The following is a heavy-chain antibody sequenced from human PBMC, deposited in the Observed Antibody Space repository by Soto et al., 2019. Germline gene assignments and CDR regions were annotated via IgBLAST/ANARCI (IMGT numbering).Heavy chain of an antibody. CDR3: ARGEGYWYFDL. CDR2: IIPILGIA. CDR1: GGTFSSYT. J-gene: IGHJ2*01. V-gene: IGHV1-69*02. D-gene: IGHD3-10*01. Sequence: QVQLVQSGAEVKKPGSSVKVSCKASGGTFSSYTISWVRQAPGQGLEWMGRIIPILGIANYAQKFQGRVTITADKSTSTAHMELSSLRSEDTAVYYCARGEGYWYFDLWGRGTLVTVSS.